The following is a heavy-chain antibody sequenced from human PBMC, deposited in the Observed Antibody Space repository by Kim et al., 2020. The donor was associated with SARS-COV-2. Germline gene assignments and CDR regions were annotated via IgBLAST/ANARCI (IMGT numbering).Heavy chain of an antibody. J-gene: IGHJ6*02. CDR1: GFTFSSYA. Sequence: GGSLRLSCAASGFTFSSYAMSWVRQAPGKGLEWVSAISGSGGSTYYADSVKGRFTISRDNSKNTLYLQMNSLRAEDTAVYYCAKDGRGVGTEDYYYYGMDVWGQGTTVTVSS. D-gene: IGHD1-1*01. CDR3: AKDGRGVGTEDYYYYGMDV. CDR2: ISGSGGST. V-gene: IGHV3-23*01.